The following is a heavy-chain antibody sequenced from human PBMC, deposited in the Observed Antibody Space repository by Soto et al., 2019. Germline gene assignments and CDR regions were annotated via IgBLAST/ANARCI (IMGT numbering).Heavy chain of an antibody. CDR1: RFALSTNY. Sequence: WVTMRLSGSASRFALSTNYRSWDRQPPGRGLDWVSIITSSGNTYYADSGKGRFPIPRDNSKNTLYLHMKSMTVAAPEVYCCVVEDLGMEVFGQGTT. V-gene: IGHV3-53*01. CDR2: ITSSGNT. J-gene: IGHJ6*02. CDR3: VVEDLGMEV. D-gene: IGHD2-15*01.